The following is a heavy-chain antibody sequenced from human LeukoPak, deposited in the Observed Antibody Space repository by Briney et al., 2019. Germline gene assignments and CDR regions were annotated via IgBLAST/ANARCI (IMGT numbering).Heavy chain of an antibody. CDR3: ARDFRGRPRDDSYFDN. J-gene: IGHJ4*02. V-gene: IGHV3-33*01. CDR1: GFTFNRYG. D-gene: IGHD1-1*01. Sequence: GTSLRLSCAASGFTFNRYGMHWVRQAPGKGLEWVALIYYDGSNIYYADSAKGRFTISRDNSKNTLYLQMKSLRAEDTAVYYCARDFRGRPRDDSYFDNWGQGTLVSVSS. CDR2: IYYDGSNI.